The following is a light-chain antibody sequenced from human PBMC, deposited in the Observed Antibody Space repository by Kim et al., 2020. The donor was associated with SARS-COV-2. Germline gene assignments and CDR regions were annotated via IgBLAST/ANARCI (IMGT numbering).Light chain of an antibody. CDR1: QSLVHSDGNTY. CDR3: MQGTHWRT. J-gene: IGKJ1*01. V-gene: IGKV2-30*02. Sequence: DIVMTQSPLSLPVTLGQSASISCKSSQSLVHSDGNTYLNWLQQRPGQSPRRLIYKVSKRDSGVPDRFSGSGSGTDFTLKISRVEAEDVGVYFCMQGTHWRTFGQGTKVDIK. CDR2: KVS.